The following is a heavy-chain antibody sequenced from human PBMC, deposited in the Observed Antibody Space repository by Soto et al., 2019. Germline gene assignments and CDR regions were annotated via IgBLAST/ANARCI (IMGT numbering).Heavy chain of an antibody. Sequence: QVQLQESGPGLVRPSQTLSLTCTVSGGSISSGGYYWSWIRQHPEQGLEWIGYIYYSGSTYYNPSLKSRVTISVDTSKNQFSLKLSSVTAADTAVYYCARGRGIVATINRSLLFDYWGQGTLVTVSS. CDR3: ARGRGIVATINRSLLFDY. D-gene: IGHD5-12*01. CDR1: GGSISSGGYY. J-gene: IGHJ4*02. CDR2: IYYSGST. V-gene: IGHV4-31*03.